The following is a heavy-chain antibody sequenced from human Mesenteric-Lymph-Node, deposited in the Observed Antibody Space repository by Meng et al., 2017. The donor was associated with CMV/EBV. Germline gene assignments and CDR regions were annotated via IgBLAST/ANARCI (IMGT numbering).Heavy chain of an antibody. V-gene: IGHV3-7*01. CDR3: ARDRSGSYIDY. Sequence: GGSLRLSCSVSGFTLSNYWMDWVRQAPGKGLEWVANMNRDGSDRNYVDSVKGRFTISRDSAKNSLYLDLNSLRAEDTAVYYCARDRSGSYIDYWGQGILVTVSS. D-gene: IGHD1-26*01. CDR1: GFTLSNYW. J-gene: IGHJ4*02. CDR2: MNRDGSDR.